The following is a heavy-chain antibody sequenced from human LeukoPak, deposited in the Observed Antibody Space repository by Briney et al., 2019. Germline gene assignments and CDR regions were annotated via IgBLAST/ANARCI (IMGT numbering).Heavy chain of an antibody. Sequence: GGSLRLSCAASRFTFSNYGVNWVRQAPGKGLEWVSYINSRSSTIYYADSVRGRFTISRDNAKNSLYLQMNSLKAEDTAVYYCAEFPRHFDYWGQGTLVTVSS. J-gene: IGHJ4*02. CDR2: INSRSSTI. CDR3: AEFPRHFDY. D-gene: IGHD2-21*01. CDR1: RFTFSNYG. V-gene: IGHV3-48*01.